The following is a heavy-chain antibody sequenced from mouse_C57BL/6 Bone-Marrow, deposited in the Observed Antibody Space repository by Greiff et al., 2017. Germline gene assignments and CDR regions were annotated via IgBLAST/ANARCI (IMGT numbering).Heavy chain of an antibody. CDR3: EYGSSWVAY. Sequence: EVQLVESGPGLVKPSQSLSLTCSVTGYSITSGYYWNWIRQFPGNKLEWMGYISYDGSNNYNPSLKNRISITRDTSKNQFFLKLNSVTTEDTDTYYCEYGSSWVAYWGQGTLVTVSA. V-gene: IGHV3-6*01. CDR1: GYSITSGYY. J-gene: IGHJ3*01. CDR2: ISYDGSN. D-gene: IGHD1-1*01.